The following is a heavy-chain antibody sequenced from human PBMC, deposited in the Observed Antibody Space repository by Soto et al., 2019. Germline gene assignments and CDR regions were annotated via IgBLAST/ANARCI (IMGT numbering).Heavy chain of an antibody. CDR2: ISYDGSNK. J-gene: IGHJ4*02. CDR1: GFTFSSYA. D-gene: IGHD3-10*01. Sequence: QVQLVESGGGVVQPGRSLRLSCAASGFTFSSYAMHWVRQAPGKGLEWVAVISYDGSNKYYADSVKGRFTISRDNSKNTLYLQMNSLRDEDTAVYYCARDYSRGVGVCDYWGQGTLVTVSS. V-gene: IGHV3-30-3*01. CDR3: ARDYSRGVGVCDY.